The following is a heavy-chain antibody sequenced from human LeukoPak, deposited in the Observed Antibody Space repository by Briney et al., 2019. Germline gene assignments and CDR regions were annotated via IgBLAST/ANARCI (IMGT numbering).Heavy chain of an antibody. V-gene: IGHV3-23*01. CDR1: GFTFSSYA. CDR3: AKAHGPYCSGGSCYCNY. Sequence: GGSLRLSCAASGFTFSSYAMSWVRQAPGKGLEWVSVISGSGGSTYYADSVKGRFTISRDNSKNTLYPQMNSLRAEDTAVYYCAKAHGPYCSGGSCYCNYWGQGTLVTVSS. CDR2: ISGSGGST. J-gene: IGHJ4*02. D-gene: IGHD2-15*01.